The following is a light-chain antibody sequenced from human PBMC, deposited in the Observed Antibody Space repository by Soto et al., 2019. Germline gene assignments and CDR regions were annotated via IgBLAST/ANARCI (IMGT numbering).Light chain of an antibody. V-gene: IGKV1-5*03. CDR3: QQYNSYPWT. CDR1: QSINSW. Sequence: DIPMTQSPSTLSASVGDRVTITCRASQSINSWLAWYQQKPGKAPNLLIYKASILESGVPSRFSGSGSGTEFTLTVSTLQPDDLATYYCQQYNSYPWTFGQGTEGEIK. CDR2: KAS. J-gene: IGKJ1*01.